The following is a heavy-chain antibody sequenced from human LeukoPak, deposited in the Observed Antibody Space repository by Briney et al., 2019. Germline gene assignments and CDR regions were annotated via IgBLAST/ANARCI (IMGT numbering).Heavy chain of an antibody. CDR1: GYSFTSYY. D-gene: IGHD3-10*01. CDR2: INPTGGSA. Sequence: ASVKVSCKASGYSFTSYYIHWVRLAPGQGLEWMGIINPTGGSAGFAQKFQGRVTMTRDMSTSTFYMELSSLRSEDTAVYYCARGHGSGYTNYFDPWGQGTLVTVSS. J-gene: IGHJ5*02. CDR3: ARGHGSGYTNYFDP. V-gene: IGHV1-46*01.